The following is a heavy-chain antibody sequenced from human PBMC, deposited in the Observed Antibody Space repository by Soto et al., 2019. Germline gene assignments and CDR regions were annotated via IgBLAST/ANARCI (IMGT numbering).Heavy chain of an antibody. V-gene: IGHV1-2*02. CDR2: INPNSGGT. D-gene: IGHD6-19*01. CDR1: GYTFTGYY. J-gene: IGHJ4*02. Sequence: ASVKVSCKASGYTFTGYYIHWVRQAPGQGLEWMGWINPNSGGTDFAQKFQGRVTMTRDTSITTAYMELSRLRSDDTAMYYCARVRVGSGWCHSPDYWGQGTLVTVSS. CDR3: ARVRVGSGWCHSPDY.